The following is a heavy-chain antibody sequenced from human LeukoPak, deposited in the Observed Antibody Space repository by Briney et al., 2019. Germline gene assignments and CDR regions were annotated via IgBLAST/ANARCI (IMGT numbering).Heavy chain of an antibody. CDR2: IKGDGGEI. Sequence: GGSLRFSCAASGFTFSNYWMRWVRQAPGKGLVWVSGIKGDGGEITYADSVKGRVTISRDNAKNTVYLQLNSLRAEDTAVYYCASESTSRNWYNWGQGTLVTVSS. CDR3: ASESTSRNWYN. D-gene: IGHD6-13*01. J-gene: IGHJ4*02. V-gene: IGHV3-74*03. CDR1: GFTFSNYW.